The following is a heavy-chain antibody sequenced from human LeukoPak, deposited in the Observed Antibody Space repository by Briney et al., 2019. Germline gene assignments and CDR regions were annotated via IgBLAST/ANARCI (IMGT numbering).Heavy chain of an antibody. V-gene: IGHV3-21*01. CDR2: ISSSSSYI. CDR1: GFTFSSYS. J-gene: IGHJ4*02. Sequence: GGSLRLSCAASGFTFSSYSMNWVRQAPGKGLEWVSSISSSSSYIYYADSVKGRFTISRDNAKNSLYLQMNSLRAEDTAVYYCARDLQDIVVVVAALDYWGQGTLVTVSS. CDR3: ARDLQDIVVVVAALDY. D-gene: IGHD2-15*01.